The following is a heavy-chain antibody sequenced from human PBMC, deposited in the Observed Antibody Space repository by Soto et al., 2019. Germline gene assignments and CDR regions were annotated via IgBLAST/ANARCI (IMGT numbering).Heavy chain of an antibody. CDR3: ARLGIAARRRYYYYGMDV. Sequence: PGESLKISCKGSGYSFTSYWISWVRQMPGKGLEWMGRIDPSDSYTNYSPSFQGHVTISADKSSSTAYLQWSSLKASDTAMYYCARLGIAARRRYYYYGMDVWGQGTTVTVSS. CDR2: IDPSDSYT. D-gene: IGHD6-6*01. V-gene: IGHV5-10-1*01. CDR1: GYSFTSYW. J-gene: IGHJ6*02.